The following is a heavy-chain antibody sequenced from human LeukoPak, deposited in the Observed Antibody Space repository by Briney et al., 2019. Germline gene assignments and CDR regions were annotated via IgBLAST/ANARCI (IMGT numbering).Heavy chain of an antibody. V-gene: IGHV1-46*01. Sequence: ASVKVSCKASGYTFTTYYLHWVRQAPGQGLEWMGTFKPNTRTAHQGLGFRDRVSMIGDMSTSTVFIELNSLRSEDTAVYYCVREEDGGTYDYWGQGTLVTVST. J-gene: IGHJ4*01. CDR1: GYTFTTYY. D-gene: IGHD3-16*01. CDR3: VREEDGGTYDY. CDR2: FKPNTRTA.